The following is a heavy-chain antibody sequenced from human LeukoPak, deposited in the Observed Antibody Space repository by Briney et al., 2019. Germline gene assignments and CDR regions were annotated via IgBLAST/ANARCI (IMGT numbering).Heavy chain of an antibody. CDR1: XXXXXXXX. Sequence: SETLSLTCSVXXXXXXXXXXXXXXXXPXXGLEWIGEINHXGDSNYKPSLKSRVTISVDTSKNQFSLKLNSVTAXDTGVYYCARGLTHWGQGTLVTVSS. J-gene: IGHJ4*02. V-gene: IGHV4-34*01. CDR3: ARGLTH. CDR2: INHXGDS.